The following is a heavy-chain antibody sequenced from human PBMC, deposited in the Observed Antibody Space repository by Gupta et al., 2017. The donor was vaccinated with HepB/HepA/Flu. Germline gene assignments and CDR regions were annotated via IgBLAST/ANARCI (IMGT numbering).Heavy chain of an antibody. D-gene: IGHD5-12*01. CDR3: AKDGGYSTNFFDY. Sequence: QVQLVESGGGVVQPGRSLRLSCAASGFTFRSSGMHWVRQAPGKGLEWVAFISYDGSNEHYADSVKGRFTVSRDNSKNTVYLQLSSLRAEDTAVYYCAKDGGYSTNFFDYWGQGTLVTVSS. CDR2: ISYDGSNE. CDR1: GFTFRSSG. V-gene: IGHV3-30*18. J-gene: IGHJ4*02.